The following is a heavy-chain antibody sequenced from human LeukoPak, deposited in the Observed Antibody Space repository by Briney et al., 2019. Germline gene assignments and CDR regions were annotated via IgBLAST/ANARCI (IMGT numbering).Heavy chain of an antibody. D-gene: IGHD5-18*01. CDR1: GFTFSSSV. V-gene: IGHV3-23*01. CDR2: ISGSGGTT. CDR3: AKGGDTRMVTDY. J-gene: IGHJ4*02. Sequence: GGSLRLSCAASGFTFSSSVMTWVRQAPGKGLEWVSTISGSGGTTYYADSVKGRFTISRDNSKNTLYLEMDSLRADDTAVYYCAKGGDTRMVTDYWGQGTLVTVSS.